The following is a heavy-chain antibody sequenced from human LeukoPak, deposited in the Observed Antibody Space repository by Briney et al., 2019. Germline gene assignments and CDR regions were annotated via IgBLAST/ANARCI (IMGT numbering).Heavy chain of an antibody. J-gene: IGHJ4*02. Sequence: GGSLRLSCAASGFTFDEHGMSWVRQAPGKGLGWVSAISGSGGSTYYADSVKGRFTISRDNSKNTLYLQMNSLRAEDTAVYYCAKGLVEWELSTGIDYWGQGTLVTVSS. CDR2: ISGSGGST. V-gene: IGHV3-23*01. D-gene: IGHD1-26*01. CDR1: GFTFDEHG. CDR3: AKGLVEWELSTGIDY.